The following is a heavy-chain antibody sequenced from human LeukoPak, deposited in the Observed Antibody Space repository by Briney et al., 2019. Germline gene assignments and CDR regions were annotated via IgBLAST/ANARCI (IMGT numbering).Heavy chain of an antibody. Sequence: GGSLRLSCAASGFFFSDSAMAWVRQAPGKGLEWVSTTTGAGDNTHYADSVKGRFTISRDNSKNTLYLQMNSLRAEDTAVYYCARRGNPFDYWGQGTLVTVSS. J-gene: IGHJ4*02. V-gene: IGHV3-23*01. CDR3: ARRGNPFDY. CDR2: TTGAGDNT. CDR1: GFFFSDSA. D-gene: IGHD4-23*01.